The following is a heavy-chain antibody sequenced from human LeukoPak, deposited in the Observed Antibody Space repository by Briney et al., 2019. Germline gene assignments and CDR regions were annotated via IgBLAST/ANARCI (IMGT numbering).Heavy chain of an antibody. D-gene: IGHD1-7*01. CDR3: ARQGAELELRVWFDP. J-gene: IGHJ5*02. Sequence: PSETLSLTCTVSGGSISSSSYYWGWIRQPPGKGLEWIGSIYYSGSTYYNPSLTSRVTISVDTSKNQFSLKLSSVTAADTAVYYCARQGAELELRVWFDPWGQGTLVTVSS. CDR2: IYYSGST. V-gene: IGHV4-39*01. CDR1: GGSISSSSYY.